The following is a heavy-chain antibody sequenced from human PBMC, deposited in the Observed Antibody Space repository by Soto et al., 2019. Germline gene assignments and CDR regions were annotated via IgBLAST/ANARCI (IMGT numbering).Heavy chain of an antibody. D-gene: IGHD2-2*01. Sequence: QVQLVQSGAEVKKPGASVKVSCKASGYTFTGYYMHWVRQAPGQGLEWMGWINPNSGGTNYAQKFQGWVTMTSDTPISAAYMELSRLRSDDTAVYYCARARRTQLLPGRWTQPCDPWGQGTLVTVSS. CDR2: INPNSGGT. CDR1: GYTFTGYY. V-gene: IGHV1-2*04. J-gene: IGHJ5*02. CDR3: ARARRTQLLPGRWTQPCDP.